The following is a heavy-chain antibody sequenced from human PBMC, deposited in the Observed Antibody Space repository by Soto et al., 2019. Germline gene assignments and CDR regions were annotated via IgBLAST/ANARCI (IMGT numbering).Heavy chain of an antibody. CDR3: AKSPLAPFSLGELSLRFDY. CDR1: GFTFSSYA. J-gene: IGHJ4*02. V-gene: IGHV3-23*01. D-gene: IGHD3-16*02. CDR2: ISGSGGST. Sequence: GGSLRLSCAASGFTFSSYAMSWVRQAPGKGLEWVSAISGSGGSTYYADSVKGRFTISRDNSKNTLYLQMNSLRAEDTAVYYCAKSPLAPFSLGELSLRFDYWGQGTLVTVSS.